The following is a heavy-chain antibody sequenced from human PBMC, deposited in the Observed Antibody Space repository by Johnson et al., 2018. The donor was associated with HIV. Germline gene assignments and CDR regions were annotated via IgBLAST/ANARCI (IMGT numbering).Heavy chain of an antibody. D-gene: IGHD2-21*01. V-gene: IGHV3-23*04. CDR3: TRGGGCGGDCYSGYDAFDM. CDR1: GFTFSSYA. CDR2: ISGSGGST. Sequence: VQLVESGGGLVQPGGSLRLSCAASGFTFSSYAMSWVRQAPGKGLEWVSAISGSGGSTYYADSVKGRFTISRDNSKNTLYLQMNSLRTWDTAVYYCTRGGGCGGDCYSGYDAFDMWGQGTMVTVSS. J-gene: IGHJ3*02.